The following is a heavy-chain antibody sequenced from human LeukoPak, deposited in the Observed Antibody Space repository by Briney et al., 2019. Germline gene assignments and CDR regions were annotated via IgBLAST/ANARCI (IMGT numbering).Heavy chain of an antibody. Sequence: PSETLSLTCTVSGGSISGSSYYRGWIRQPPGKGLEWIGSIYYSGSTYYNPSLKSRVTISVDTSKNQFSLKLSSVTAADTAVYYCARDWAPYYYDSSGPGDFDYWGQGTLVTVSS. V-gene: IGHV4-39*07. CDR3: ARDWAPYYYDSSGPGDFDY. CDR1: GGSISGSSYY. J-gene: IGHJ4*02. CDR2: IYYSGST. D-gene: IGHD3-22*01.